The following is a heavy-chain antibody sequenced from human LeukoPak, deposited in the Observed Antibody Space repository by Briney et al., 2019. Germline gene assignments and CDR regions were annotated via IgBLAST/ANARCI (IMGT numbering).Heavy chain of an antibody. Sequence: SSVNVSCKGCRGTFSSYAISWLRQPPAQGLEWMGGIIPIFGTANYAQKFQDRITITTDESTSTAYLELSSLRSEDTAVYYCARDDYAGANWFDPWGQGTLVTVSS. V-gene: IGHV1-69*05. D-gene: IGHD4-17*01. CDR1: RGTFSSYA. CDR2: IIPIFGTA. J-gene: IGHJ5*02. CDR3: ARDDYAGANWFDP.